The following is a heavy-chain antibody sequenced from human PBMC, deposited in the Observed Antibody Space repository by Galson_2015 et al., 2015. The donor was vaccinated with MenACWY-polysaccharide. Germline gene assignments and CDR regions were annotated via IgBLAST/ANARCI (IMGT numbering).Heavy chain of an antibody. V-gene: IGHV3-23*01. CDR3: AKVVVPAAMRGYYYYGMDV. Sequence: SLRLSCAASGFTFSSYAMSWVRQAPGKGLEWVSAISGSGGSTYYADSVKGRFTISRDNSKNTLYLQMNSLRAEDTAVYYCAKVVVPAAMRGYYYYGMDVWGQGTTVTVSS. J-gene: IGHJ6*02. D-gene: IGHD2-2*01. CDR2: ISGSGGST. CDR1: GFTFSSYA.